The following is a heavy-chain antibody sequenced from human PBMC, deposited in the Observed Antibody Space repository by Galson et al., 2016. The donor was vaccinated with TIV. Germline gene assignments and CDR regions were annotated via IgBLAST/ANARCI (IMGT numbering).Heavy chain of an antibody. CDR1: GGSFSGYY. Sequence: ETLSLTCAVHGGSFSGYYWGWIRQPAGRGLEWIGRIYKSGSTSYNASLGGRVSISMDTSASQVSLRLISVTAADTAVYFCARGQVWAWESRDFFDHWGPGALVTVSS. V-gene: IGHV4-59*10. D-gene: IGHD1-26*01. J-gene: IGHJ4*02. CDR2: IYKSGST. CDR3: ARGQVWAWESRDFFDH.